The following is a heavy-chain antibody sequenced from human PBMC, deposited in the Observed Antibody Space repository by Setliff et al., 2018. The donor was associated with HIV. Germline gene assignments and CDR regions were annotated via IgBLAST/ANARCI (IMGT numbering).Heavy chain of an antibody. D-gene: IGHD3-10*01. V-gene: IGHV4-61*02. Sequence: SETLSLTCTVSGGSISSGSYYWNWIRQPAGKGLEWIGRIYTSGLTNYNPSLKSRVTISVDTSKNQVSLKLSSVTASDTAVYYCARARYIVIRGDAGMDVWGPGTTVTVSS. CDR3: ARARYIVIRGDAGMDV. J-gene: IGHJ6*02. CDR1: GGSISSGSYY. CDR2: IYTSGLT.